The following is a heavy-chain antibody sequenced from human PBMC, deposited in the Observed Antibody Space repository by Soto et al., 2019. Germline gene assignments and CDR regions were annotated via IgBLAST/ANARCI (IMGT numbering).Heavy chain of an antibody. D-gene: IGHD3-3*01. CDR3: ARDATKITIFGVGPDYFDY. J-gene: IGHJ4*02. Sequence: ASVKVSCKASGYTFTSYGISWVRQAPGQGLEWMGWISAYNGNTNYAQKLQGRVTMTTDTSTSTAYMELRSLRSDDTAVYYCARDATKITIFGVGPDYFDYWGQGTLVTVSS. V-gene: IGHV1-18*01. CDR2: ISAYNGNT. CDR1: GYTFTSYG.